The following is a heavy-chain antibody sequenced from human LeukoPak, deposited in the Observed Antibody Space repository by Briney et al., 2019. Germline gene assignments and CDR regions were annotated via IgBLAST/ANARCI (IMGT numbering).Heavy chain of an antibody. V-gene: IGHV3-48*02. CDR1: GFTFSSSA. Sequence: HAGGSLRLSCAASGFTFSSSAMHWVRQAPGKGLEWVSFISRSSDLIYYADSVKGRFTISRDNAKNSLYLQMNSLRDEDTAVYYCASEGYSGYDLPGYFDYWGQGTLVTVSS. CDR3: ASEGYSGYDLPGYFDY. D-gene: IGHD5-12*01. CDR2: ISRSSDLI. J-gene: IGHJ4*02.